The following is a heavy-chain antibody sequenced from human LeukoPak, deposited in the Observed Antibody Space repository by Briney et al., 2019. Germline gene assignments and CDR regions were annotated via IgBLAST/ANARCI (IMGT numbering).Heavy chain of an antibody. Sequence: SETLSLTCTVSGGSISSGGYYWSWIRQHPGKGLEWIGYIYYSGSTNYNPSLKSRVTISVDTSKNQFSLKLSSVTAADTAVYYCARGRGIVGAYYFDYWGQGTLVTVSS. CDR1: GGSISSGGYY. CDR3: ARGRGIVGAYYFDY. CDR2: IYYSGST. D-gene: IGHD1-26*01. V-gene: IGHV4-61*08. J-gene: IGHJ4*02.